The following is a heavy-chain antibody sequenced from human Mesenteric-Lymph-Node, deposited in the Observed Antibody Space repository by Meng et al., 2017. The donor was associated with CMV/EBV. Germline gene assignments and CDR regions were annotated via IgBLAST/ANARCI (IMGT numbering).Heavy chain of an antibody. CDR3: ARDNRVAVAWWGFYFDY. J-gene: IGHJ4*02. D-gene: IGHD6-19*01. Sequence: GESLKISCAASGFTFSNSDMNWVRQAPGKGLEWVSYISSSGSTIYYADSVKGRFTISRDNAKNSLYLQMNSLRAEDTAVYYCARDNRVAVAWWGFYFDYWGQGTLVTVSS. CDR2: ISSSGSTI. CDR1: GFTFSNSD. V-gene: IGHV3-48*03.